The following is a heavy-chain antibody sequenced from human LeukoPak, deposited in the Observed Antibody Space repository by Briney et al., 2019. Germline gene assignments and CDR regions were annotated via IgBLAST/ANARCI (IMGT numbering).Heavy chain of an antibody. Sequence: SETLSLTCAVYGGSFSGYYWSWIRQPPGKGLEWIGEINHSGSTNYNPSLKSRVTISVDTSKNQFSLKLSSETAADTAVYYCASPRRAHLYFDYWGQGTLVTVSS. V-gene: IGHV4-34*01. CDR2: INHSGST. J-gene: IGHJ4*02. CDR1: GGSFSGYY. CDR3: ASPRRAHLYFDY.